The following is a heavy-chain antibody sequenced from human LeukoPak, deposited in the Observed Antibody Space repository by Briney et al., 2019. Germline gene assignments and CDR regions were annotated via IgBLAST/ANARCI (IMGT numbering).Heavy chain of an antibody. CDR3: ARAQDTYNSMYFDY. CDR2: IAYDGSDK. Sequence: TGRSLRLSCAASGFTFNRFAMHWVRQAPGKGLEWLAVIAYDGSDKYYADSVKGRFTISRDFSKRTLYLEMNSLRPEDTAVYYCARAQDTYNSMYFDYWGQGALVTVPS. J-gene: IGHJ4*02. CDR1: GFTFNRFA. D-gene: IGHD5-24*01. V-gene: IGHV3-30-3*01.